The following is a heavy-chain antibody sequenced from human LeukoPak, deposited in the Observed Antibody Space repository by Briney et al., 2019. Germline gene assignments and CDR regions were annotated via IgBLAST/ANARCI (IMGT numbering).Heavy chain of an antibody. V-gene: IGHV1-18*01. CDR3: ARDGGDLTTHDAIDT. Sequence: ASVXXXCEASGYTFTSYGIXXVRQAPGQGXXWXGWISVYKGNTNYAQKLQDRVTLTIDTSTSTAYMELRSLRSDDTAVYYCARDGGDLTTHDAIDTWGQGTMVTVSS. J-gene: IGHJ3*02. D-gene: IGHD1-1*01. CDR1: GYTFTSYG. CDR2: ISVYKGNT.